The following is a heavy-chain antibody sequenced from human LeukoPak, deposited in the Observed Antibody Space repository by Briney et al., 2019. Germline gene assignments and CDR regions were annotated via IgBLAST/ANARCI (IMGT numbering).Heavy chain of an antibody. CDR2: IFYSGST. V-gene: IGHV4-39*07. D-gene: IGHD4-17*01. Sequence: PSETLSLTCTVSGGSIGSSSYYWGWIRQPPGKGLEWIGSIFYSGSTNYNPSLKSRVTISVDTSKNQFSLKLSSVTAADTAVYYCAREGILRYFDYWGQGTLVTVSS. CDR1: GGSIGSSSYY. J-gene: IGHJ4*02. CDR3: AREGILRYFDY.